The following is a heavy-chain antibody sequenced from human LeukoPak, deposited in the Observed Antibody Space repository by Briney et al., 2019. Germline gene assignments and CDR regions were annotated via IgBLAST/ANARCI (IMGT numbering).Heavy chain of an antibody. D-gene: IGHD5-18*01. Sequence: SETLSLTCTVSGGSISSGSYFWSWIRQPAGKGLEWIGRIYTSGSTTYNPSLKSRVTISVDTSKNQFSLKLSSVTAADTAVYYCARIRRGYSYGEVDYWGQGTLVTVSS. CDR3: ARIRRGYSYGEVDY. V-gene: IGHV4-61*02. CDR2: IYTSGST. J-gene: IGHJ4*02. CDR1: GGSISSGSYF.